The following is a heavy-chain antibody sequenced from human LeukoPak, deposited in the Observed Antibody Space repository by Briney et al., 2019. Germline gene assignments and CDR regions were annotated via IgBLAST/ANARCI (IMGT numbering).Heavy chain of an antibody. D-gene: IGHD3-10*01. V-gene: IGHV1-18*01. J-gene: IGHJ5*02. CDR3: ARASYYYGSGSYYTRSFNWFDP. CDR1: GYTFTSYG. Sequence: ASVKVSCKASGYTFTSYGISWVRQAPGQGLEWMGWTSAYNCNTNYAQKLQGRVTMTTDTSTSTAYMELRSLRSDDTAVYYCARASYYYGSGSYYTRSFNWFDPWGQGTLVTVSS. CDR2: TSAYNCNT.